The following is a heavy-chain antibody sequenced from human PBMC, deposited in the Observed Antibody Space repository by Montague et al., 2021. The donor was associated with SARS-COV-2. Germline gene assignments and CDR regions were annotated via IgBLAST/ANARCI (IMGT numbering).Heavy chain of an antibody. Sequence: SETLSLTCTVSGGSISSSSYYWGWIRQPPGKGLEWIGSIYYSGSTYYNPSLKSRVTISVDTSENQFSLKLSSVTAAVTAVYYCARVGRQQLVRLSGMDVWGQGTTVTVSS. V-gene: IGHV4-39*07. D-gene: IGHD6-13*01. CDR2: IYYSGST. CDR1: GGSISSSSYY. J-gene: IGHJ6*02. CDR3: ARVGRQQLVRLSGMDV.